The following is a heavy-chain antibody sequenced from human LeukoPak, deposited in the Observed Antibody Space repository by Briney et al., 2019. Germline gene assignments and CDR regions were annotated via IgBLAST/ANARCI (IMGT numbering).Heavy chain of an antibody. D-gene: IGHD3-9*01. CDR2: IRFDGSTK. V-gene: IGHV3-30*02. Sequence: QPGGSLRLSCKASGFSIDDYGLTWFRQAPGKGLEWVTFIRFDGSTKYYADSVKGRFIISRDNSKNTLYLQMNNLRAEDTAVYYCAKFIGSDWGVFDYWGQGTLVSVPS. J-gene: IGHJ4*02. CDR1: GFSIDDYG. CDR3: AKFIGSDWGVFDY.